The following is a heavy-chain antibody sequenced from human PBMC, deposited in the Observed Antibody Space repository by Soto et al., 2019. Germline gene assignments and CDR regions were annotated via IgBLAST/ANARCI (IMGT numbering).Heavy chain of an antibody. CDR2: ISADMDNK. Sequence: QVYLVQSGAEVKNLGASVTVSCKASGYRFTSYGIGWVRQAPGQGLEWMGWISADMDNKRYPQKHQDRITLTTDTSTTTAFMELRSLRSDDTAVYYCVRDWSEEMPIVADYWGQGTLVTVSS. V-gene: IGHV1-18*01. CDR3: VRDWSEEMPIVADY. J-gene: IGHJ4*02. CDR1: GYRFTSYG. D-gene: IGHD1-26*01.